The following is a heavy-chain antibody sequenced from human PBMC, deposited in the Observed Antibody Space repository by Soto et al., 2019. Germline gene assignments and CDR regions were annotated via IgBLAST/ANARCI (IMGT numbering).Heavy chain of an antibody. Sequence: EASVKFSCKSSGFSFISYAIHWVRQAPGQRLEWMGWINVATGNTKYSQHFQGRVTITRDTSASTAYMELNGLTSDDTAIYYCAIDHDDWSAYSCYLWCQGTLVSGSS. CDR2: INVATGNT. CDR3: AIDHDDWSAYSCYL. V-gene: IGHV1-3*01. J-gene: IGHJ4*02. CDR1: GFSFISYA. D-gene: IGHD3-3*01.